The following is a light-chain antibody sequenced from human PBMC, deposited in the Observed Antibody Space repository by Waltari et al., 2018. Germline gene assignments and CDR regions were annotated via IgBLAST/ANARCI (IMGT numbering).Light chain of an antibody. CDR2: AAS. CDR3: QQYNNWPYT. J-gene: IGKJ2*01. Sequence: DIVMTQSPATLSVSLGERATFSCRASQTVSSHLAWFQQKPGQAPRLLISAASMRATGIPTKFSGSGSGTEFTLTIDSLQSEDFALYFCQQYNNWPYTFGQGTKLEIK. CDR1: QTVSSH. V-gene: IGKV3-15*01.